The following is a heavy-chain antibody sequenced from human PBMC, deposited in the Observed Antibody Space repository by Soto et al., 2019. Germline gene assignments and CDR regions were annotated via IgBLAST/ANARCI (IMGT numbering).Heavy chain of an antibody. J-gene: IGHJ4*02. CDR3: ARAMYYDFWRGYSSGHFLFDY. CDR1: GFTFSSYW. V-gene: IGHV3-7*01. D-gene: IGHD3-3*01. Sequence: GGSLRLSCAASGFTFSSYWMSWVRQAPGKGLEWVANIKQDGSEKYYVDSVKGRFTISRDNAKNSLYLQMNSLRAEDTAVYYCARAMYYDFWRGYSSGHFLFDYWVQGT. CDR2: IKQDGSEK.